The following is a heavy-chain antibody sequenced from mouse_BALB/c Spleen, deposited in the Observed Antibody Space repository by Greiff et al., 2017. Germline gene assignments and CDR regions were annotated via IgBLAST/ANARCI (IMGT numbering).Heavy chain of an antibody. CDR3: ARGGHYDGPDY. CDR2: IYPYNGGT. J-gene: IGHJ2*01. Sequence: EVQLQQSGAELMKPGASVKISCKASGYTFTDYNMHWVKQSHGKSLEWIGYIYPYNGGTGYNQKFKSKATLTVDNSSSTAYMELRSLTSEDSAVYYCARGGHYDGPDYWGQGTTLTVSS. CDR1: GYTFTDYN. V-gene: IGHV1S29*02. D-gene: IGHD2-3*01.